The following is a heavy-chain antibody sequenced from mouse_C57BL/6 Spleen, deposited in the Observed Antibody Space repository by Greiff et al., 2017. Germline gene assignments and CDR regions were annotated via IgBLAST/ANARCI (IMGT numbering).Heavy chain of an antibody. V-gene: IGHV5-6*01. CDR1: GFTFSSYG. CDR3: ERHYYYPYFDY. J-gene: IGHJ2*01. Sequence: EVKLVESGGDLVKPGGSLKLSCAASGFTFSSYGLSWVRQTPDKRLEWVATISSGGSYTYYPDSVKGRFTISRDNAKNTLYLQMSSLKSEVTAMYNCERHYYYPYFDYWGQGTTLTVSS. CDR2: ISSGGSYT. D-gene: IGHD2-1*01.